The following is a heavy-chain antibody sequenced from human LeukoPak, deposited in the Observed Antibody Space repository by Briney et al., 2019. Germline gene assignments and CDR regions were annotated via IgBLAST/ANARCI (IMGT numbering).Heavy chain of an antibody. CDR2: IYYSGST. CDR3: ARGEYQLLYGLFDP. J-gene: IGHJ5*02. V-gene: IGHV4-59*01. D-gene: IGHD2-2*02. Sequence: PSETLSLTCTVSGGSISSYYWSWIRQPPGKELEWIGYIYYSGSTNYNPSLKSRVTISVDTSKNQFSLKLSSVTAADTAVYYCARGEYQLLYGLFDPWGQGTLVTVSS. CDR1: GGSISSYY.